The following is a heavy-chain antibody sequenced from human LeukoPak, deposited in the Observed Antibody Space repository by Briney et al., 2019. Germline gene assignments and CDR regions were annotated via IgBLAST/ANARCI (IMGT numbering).Heavy chain of an antibody. CDR3: AREGQEGSGSYYISLVVYYYYYGMDV. J-gene: IGHJ6*02. Sequence: PGGSLRLSCAASGFTFSSYAMSWVRQAPGKGLEWVSAISGSGGSTYYADSVKGRFTISRDNAKNSLYLQMNSLRAEDTAVYYCAREGQEGSGSYYISLVVYYYYYGMDVWGQGTTVTVSS. CDR1: GFTFSSYA. D-gene: IGHD3-10*01. V-gene: IGHV3-23*01. CDR2: ISGSGGST.